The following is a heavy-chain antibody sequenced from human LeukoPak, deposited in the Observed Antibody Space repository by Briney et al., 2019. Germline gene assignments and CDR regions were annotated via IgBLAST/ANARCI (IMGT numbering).Heavy chain of an antibody. CDR2: INHSGST. J-gene: IGHJ4*02. CDR3: ARGAGGSSSPFDY. CDR1: GFTFSSYS. D-gene: IGHD6-6*01. Sequence: GSLRLSCAASGFTFSSYSMNWVRQPPGKGLEWIGEINHSGSTNYNPSLKSRVTISVDTSKNQFSLKLSSVTAADTAVYCCARGAGGSSSPFDYWGQGTLVTVSS. V-gene: IGHV4-34*01.